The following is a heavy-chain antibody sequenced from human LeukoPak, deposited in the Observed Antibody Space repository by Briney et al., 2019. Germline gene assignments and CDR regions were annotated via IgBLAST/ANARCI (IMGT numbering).Heavy chain of an antibody. CDR2: ISSSSSYI. D-gene: IGHD6-13*01. V-gene: IGHV3-21*01. Sequence: NPGGSLRLSCAASGLTFNNAWMSWVRQAPGKGLEWVSSISSSSSYIYYADSVKGRFTISRDNAKNSLHLQMNSLRAEDTAVYYCARVTYSSSDNTGDYWGQGTLVTVSS. J-gene: IGHJ4*02. CDR3: ARVTYSSSDNTGDY. CDR1: GLTFNNAW.